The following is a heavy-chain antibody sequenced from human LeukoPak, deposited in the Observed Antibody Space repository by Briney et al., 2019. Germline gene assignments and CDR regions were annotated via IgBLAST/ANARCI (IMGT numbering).Heavy chain of an antibody. Sequence: ASVKVSSKASGGTFFSYVISWVRQAPGQGLEWMGGIIPIFGTAHYAQKFQGRLTITADESTSAVYMEMSSLRSEDTAMYYCAKEGDTALVTGYFDLWGRGTLVTVSA. CDR2: IIPIFGTA. V-gene: IGHV1-69*13. CDR1: GGTFFSYV. J-gene: IGHJ2*01. CDR3: AKEGDTALVTGYFDL. D-gene: IGHD5-18*01.